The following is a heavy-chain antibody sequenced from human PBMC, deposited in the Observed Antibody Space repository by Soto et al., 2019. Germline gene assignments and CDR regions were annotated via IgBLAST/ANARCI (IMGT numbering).Heavy chain of an antibody. CDR3: ARESVTTGNWFDP. CDR2: IFPSGGST. Sequence: QVQLVQSGAEVKKPGASVKVSCKASGYTFTSHYVHWVRQAPGQGLEWMGKIFPSGGSTSYAQNFQGGVTMTSDTSTSTVYMELSSLRSDDTAVYYCARESVTTGNWFDPWGQGTLVTVSS. D-gene: IGHD1-1*01. V-gene: IGHV1-46*01. CDR1: GYTFTSHY. J-gene: IGHJ5*02.